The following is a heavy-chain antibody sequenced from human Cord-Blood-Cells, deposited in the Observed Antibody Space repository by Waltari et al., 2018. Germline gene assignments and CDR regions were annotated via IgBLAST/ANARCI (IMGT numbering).Heavy chain of an antibody. CDR3: ARGTSSSAYYYYGMDV. CDR1: GGTFSSYA. CDR2: IIPIVDTA. D-gene: IGHD6-6*01. V-gene: IGHV1-69*06. J-gene: IGHJ6*02. Sequence: QVQLVQSGAEVKKPGSSVKVSCKASGGTFSSYAISWVRQAPGQGLECMGGIIPIVDTANYAQKFQGRVTITAYKSTSTAYMELSSLRSEDTAVYYCARGTSSSAYYYYGMDVWGQGTTVTVSS.